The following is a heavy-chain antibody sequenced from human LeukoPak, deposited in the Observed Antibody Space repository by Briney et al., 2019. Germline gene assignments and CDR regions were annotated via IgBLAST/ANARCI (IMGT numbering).Heavy chain of an antibody. Sequence: GASVKVSCKASGYTFTSYAMHWVRQAPGQRLEWMGWINAGNGNTKYSQKFQGRVTITRDTSASTAYMELSSLRSEDTAVYYCARVELGWFGDIDYWGQGTLVTVSS. CDR2: INAGNGNT. V-gene: IGHV1-3*01. D-gene: IGHD3-10*01. J-gene: IGHJ4*02. CDR3: ARVELGWFGDIDY. CDR1: GYTFTSYA.